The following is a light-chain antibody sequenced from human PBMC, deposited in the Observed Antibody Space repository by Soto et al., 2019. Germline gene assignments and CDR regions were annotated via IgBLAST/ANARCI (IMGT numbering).Light chain of an antibody. V-gene: IGKV1-33*01. Sequence: MGESLFSLSAAIVDIVTMTCHAKKDSSDHLDWYQHKAGEAPRLLIYDASNRETGIPARFSGSGSGTEFTLTISSLQPEDIAAYYCQHFANLPLTFGQGTRLEIK. CDR1: KDSSDH. CDR3: QHFANLPLT. J-gene: IGKJ1*01. CDR2: DAS.